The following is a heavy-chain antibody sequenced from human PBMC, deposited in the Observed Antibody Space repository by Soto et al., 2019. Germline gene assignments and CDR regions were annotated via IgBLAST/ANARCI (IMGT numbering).Heavy chain of an antibody. CDR1: GGSISSGDYY. V-gene: IGHV4-30-4*01. Sequence: PSETLSLTCTVSGGSISSGDYYWSWIRQPPGKGLEWIGYIYYSGSTYYSPSLKSRVTISVDTSKNQFSLKLSSVTAADTAVYYCAREPIAVAGYFDYWGQGTLVTVS. J-gene: IGHJ4*02. D-gene: IGHD6-19*01. CDR3: AREPIAVAGYFDY. CDR2: IYYSGST.